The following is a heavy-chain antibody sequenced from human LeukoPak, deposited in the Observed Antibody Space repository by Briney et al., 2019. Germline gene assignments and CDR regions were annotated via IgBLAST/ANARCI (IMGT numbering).Heavy chain of an antibody. D-gene: IGHD1-1*01. CDR1: GGSISSSAYH. Sequence: SETLSLTCTVSGGSISSSAYHWSWIRQPPGKGLEWIGYIYYSGSTNYNPSLKSRVTISVDTSKNQFSLKLSSVTAADTAVYYCAREWHWNEGYYYYMDVWGKGTTVTVSS. CDR2: IYYSGST. CDR3: AREWHWNEGYYYYMDV. V-gene: IGHV4-61*08. J-gene: IGHJ6*03.